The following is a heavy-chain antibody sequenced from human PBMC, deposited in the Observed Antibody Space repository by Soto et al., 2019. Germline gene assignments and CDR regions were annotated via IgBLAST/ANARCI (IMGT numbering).Heavy chain of an antibody. Sequence: SGPTLVNPTETLTLTCTVSGFSLSNGRMGVSWTRQPPGKPLEWLAHFFSDVERSYSASMQSRLTLSTDTSGSQVVLTMTNMDPVDTATYYCARMGGDYNYYALDVWGQGTTVTVSS. CDR3: ARMGGDYNYYALDV. D-gene: IGHD4-17*01. CDR2: FFSDVER. V-gene: IGHV2-26*01. CDR1: GFSLSNGRMG. J-gene: IGHJ6*02.